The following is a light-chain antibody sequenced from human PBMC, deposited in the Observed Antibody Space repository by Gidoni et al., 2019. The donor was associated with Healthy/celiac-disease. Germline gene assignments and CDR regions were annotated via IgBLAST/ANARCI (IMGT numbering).Light chain of an antibody. V-gene: IGKV2-28*01. CDR3: MQALQTPPWT. CDR2: LGS. J-gene: IGKJ1*01. CDR1: QSLLHSNGYNY. Sequence: DIVMTQSPLSLPVTPGEPASISCRSSQSLLHSNGYNYLDWYLQKPGQSPQLLIYLGSNRASGVPDRFVGSGSGTDFTLKISRVEAEDVGVYYCMQALQTPPWTFXQXTKVEIK.